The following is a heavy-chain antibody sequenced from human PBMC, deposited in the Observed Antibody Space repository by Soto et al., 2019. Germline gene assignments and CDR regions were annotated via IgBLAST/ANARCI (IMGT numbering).Heavy chain of an antibody. J-gene: IGHJ4*02. V-gene: IGHV4-30-2*02. D-gene: IGHD1-7*01. CDR3: ARTTAVPNSLRSRYFFDY. CDR1: GDSISSGGYS. Sequence: SETLSLTCAVSGDSISSGGYSWSWIRQPPGKGLEWIGYIYHSGNIYYNPSLKSRVTISVDLSKNQFSLRLSSVTTADTALYYCARTTAVPNSLRSRYFFDYWGQGTLVTVSS. CDR2: IYHSGNI.